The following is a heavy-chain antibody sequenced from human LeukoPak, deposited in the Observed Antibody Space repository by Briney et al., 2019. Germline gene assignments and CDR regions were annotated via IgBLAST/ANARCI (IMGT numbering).Heavy chain of an antibody. CDR2: IKSKTDGGTT. J-gene: IGHJ6*02. Sequence: GGSLRLSCATSGFTFSDHYLDWIRQAPGKGLEWVGRIKSKTDGGTTDYAAPVKGRFTISRDDSKNTLYLQMNSLKTEDTAVYYCTTRYCSSTSCYYYYYGMDVWGQGTTVTVSS. CDR3: TTRYCSSTSCYYYYYGMDV. V-gene: IGHV3-15*01. CDR1: GFTFSDHY. D-gene: IGHD2-2*01.